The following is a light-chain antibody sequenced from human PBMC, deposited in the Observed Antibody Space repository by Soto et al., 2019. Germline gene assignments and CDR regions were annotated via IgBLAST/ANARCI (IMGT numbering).Light chain of an antibody. Sequence: QSALTQPASVSGSPGQSITFSCTGTSSDIGVYNYVSWYQQHPGKAPKLMIYEVNNRPSGVSNRFSGSKSGNTASLTISGLQAEDEADYYFSSYTPSNTYVFGAETKLTVL. CDR2: EVN. J-gene: IGLJ1*01. CDR1: SSDIGVYNY. V-gene: IGLV2-14*01. CDR3: SSYTPSNTYV.